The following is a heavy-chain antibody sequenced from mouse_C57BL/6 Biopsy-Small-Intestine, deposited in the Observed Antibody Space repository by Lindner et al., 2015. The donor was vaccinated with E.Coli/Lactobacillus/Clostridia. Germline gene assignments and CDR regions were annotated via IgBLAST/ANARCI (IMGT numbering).Heavy chain of an antibody. V-gene: IGHV10-1*01. J-gene: IGHJ3*01. CDR3: VRPLGNWFAY. Sequence: VQLQESVRIVQPKGSSKLSCAASGFSFNTYAMNWVRQAPGKGLEWVARIRSKSNNYATYYADSVKDRFTISRDDSENMLYLQMSNLKTEDTAMYYCVRPLGNWFAYWGQGTLVTVSA. CDR2: IRSKSNNYAT. CDR1: GFSFNTYA. D-gene: IGHD2-1*01.